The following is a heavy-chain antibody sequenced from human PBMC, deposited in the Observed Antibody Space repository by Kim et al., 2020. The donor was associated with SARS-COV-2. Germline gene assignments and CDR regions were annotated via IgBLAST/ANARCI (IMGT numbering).Heavy chain of an antibody. V-gene: IGHV4-39*07. Sequence: LKSRVTISVDTSKNQFSLKLSSVTAADTAVYYCARDIAVAGTLFVSGMDVWGQGTTVTVSS. D-gene: IGHD6-19*01. J-gene: IGHJ6*02. CDR3: ARDIAVAGTLFVSGMDV.